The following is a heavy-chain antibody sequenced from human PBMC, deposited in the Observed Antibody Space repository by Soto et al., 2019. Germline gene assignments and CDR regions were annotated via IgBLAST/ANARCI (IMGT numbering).Heavy chain of an antibody. V-gene: IGHV3-23*01. J-gene: IGHJ4*02. CDR3: AKVWEMAYFDY. D-gene: IGHD1-26*01. Sequence: GGSLTLSRASPGFHFRIYSMAWVRQAPGKGLELVSAISGSGGDTYYADSVQGRFTISRDNSKNTLYLQMNSLRAEDTAVYYCAKVWEMAYFDYWGQGTLVTVS. CDR2: ISGSGGDT. CDR1: GFHFRIYS.